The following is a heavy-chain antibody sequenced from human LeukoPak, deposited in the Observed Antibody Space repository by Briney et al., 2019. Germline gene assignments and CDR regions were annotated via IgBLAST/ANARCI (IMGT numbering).Heavy chain of an antibody. Sequence: GGSLRLSCAASGFTFSNYAMSWVRQAPGKGLEWVSGISGSGDITHYADSVKGRFTISRDNAKNSLYLQMNSLRAEDTAVYYCAELGITMIGGVWGKGTTVTISS. CDR2: ISGSGDIT. D-gene: IGHD3-10*02. CDR1: GFTFSNYA. V-gene: IGHV3-23*01. CDR3: AELGITMIGGV. J-gene: IGHJ6*04.